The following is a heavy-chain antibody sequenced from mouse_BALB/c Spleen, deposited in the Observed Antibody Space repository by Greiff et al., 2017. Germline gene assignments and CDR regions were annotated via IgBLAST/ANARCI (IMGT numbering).Heavy chain of an antibody. CDR2: ILPGSGST. Sequence: QVQLKQSGAELMKPGASVKISCKATGYTFSSYWIEWVKQRPGHGLEWIGEILPGSGSTNFNEKFKGKATFTADTSSNTAYMQLSSLTSEDSAVYYCATTATPFAYWGQGTLVTVSA. J-gene: IGHJ3*01. D-gene: IGHD1-2*01. CDR3: ATTATPFAY. CDR1: GYTFSSYW. V-gene: IGHV1-9*01.